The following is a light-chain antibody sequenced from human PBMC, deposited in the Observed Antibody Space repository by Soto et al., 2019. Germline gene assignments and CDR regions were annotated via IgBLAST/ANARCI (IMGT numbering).Light chain of an antibody. Sequence: EIVLTQSPGTLSLSPGERATLSCRASQSVSSSYLAWYQQKPGPAPRLLIYGASSRSTGIPERFSGSGSGTDFTLTISRLEPEDFAVYYCQQYGSSPYTFGQGTKLEIK. CDR3: QQYGSSPYT. CDR2: GAS. V-gene: IGKV3-20*01. J-gene: IGKJ2*01. CDR1: QSVSSSY.